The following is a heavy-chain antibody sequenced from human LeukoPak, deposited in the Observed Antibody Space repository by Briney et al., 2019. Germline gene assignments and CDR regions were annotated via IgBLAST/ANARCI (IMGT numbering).Heavy chain of an antibody. V-gene: IGHV1-8*01. J-gene: IGHJ6*03. CDR1: GYTFTSYD. D-gene: IGHD1-26*01. CDR2: MNPNSGNT. Sequence: ASVKVSCTASGYTFTSYDINWVRQATGQGLEWMGWMNPNSGNTGYAQKFQGRVTMTRNTSISTAYMELSSLRSEDTAVYYCARGIGRPHYYYYYMDVWGKGTTVTVSS. CDR3: ARGIGRPHYYYYYMDV.